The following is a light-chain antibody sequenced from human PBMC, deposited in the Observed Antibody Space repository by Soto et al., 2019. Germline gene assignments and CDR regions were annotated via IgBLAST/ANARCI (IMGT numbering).Light chain of an antibody. CDR3: QQYNNYLGT. CDR1: QSVNSW. V-gene: IGKV1-5*03. Sequence: DIQMTQSPSTLSASVGDRVTITCRASQSVNSWLAWYQQKPGKAPKLLIYKASNLENGVPSRFSGSGSGTEFTLTISGLQPDDFASYYCQQYNNYLGTFGQGTKVEIE. CDR2: KAS. J-gene: IGKJ1*01.